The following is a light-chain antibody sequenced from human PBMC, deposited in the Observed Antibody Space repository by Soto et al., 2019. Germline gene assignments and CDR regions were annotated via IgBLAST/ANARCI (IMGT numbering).Light chain of an antibody. CDR2: EVS. CDR3: TSYAGSNNFV. J-gene: IGLJ1*01. CDR1: SSDVGDYNY. V-gene: IGLV2-8*01. Sequence: QSALTQPPSASGSPGQSVTISCTGTSSDVGDYNYVSWYQQHPGKAPKLMIYEVSKRPSGVPDRFSGSKSGNTASLTVSGLQAEEEADYCCTSYAGSNNFVFGAGTKLTVL.